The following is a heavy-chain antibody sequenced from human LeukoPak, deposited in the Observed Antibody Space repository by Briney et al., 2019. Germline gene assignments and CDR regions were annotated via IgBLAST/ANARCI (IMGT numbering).Heavy chain of an antibody. CDR1: GFTFSSYA. CDR2: ISYDGSNK. Sequence: PGGSLRLSCAASGFTFSSYAMHWVRQAPGRGLEWVAVISYDGSNKYYADSVKGRFTISRDNSKNTLYPQMNSLRAEDTAVYYCASSRFLEWLLPFDYWGQGTLVTVSS. D-gene: IGHD3-3*01. V-gene: IGHV3-30-3*01. J-gene: IGHJ4*02. CDR3: ASSRFLEWLLPFDY.